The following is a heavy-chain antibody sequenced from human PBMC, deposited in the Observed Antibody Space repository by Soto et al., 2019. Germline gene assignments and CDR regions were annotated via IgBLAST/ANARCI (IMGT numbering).Heavy chain of an antibody. CDR1: GGTFSSYT. J-gene: IGHJ6*02. Sequence: SVKVSCKASGGTFSSYTISWVRQAPGQGLEWMGRIIPILGIANYAQKFQGRVTITADKSTSTAYMELSSLRSEDTAVYYCARDLYYYDSSGLGPYSYYGMDVWGQ. CDR2: IIPILGIA. V-gene: IGHV1-69*04. CDR3: ARDLYYYDSSGLGPYSYYGMDV. D-gene: IGHD3-22*01.